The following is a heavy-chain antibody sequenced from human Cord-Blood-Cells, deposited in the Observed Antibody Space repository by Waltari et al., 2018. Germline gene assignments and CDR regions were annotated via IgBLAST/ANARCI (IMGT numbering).Heavy chain of an antibody. CDR1: GFTFSSYG. J-gene: IGHJ4*02. D-gene: IGHD2-15*01. CDR3: ANAKEMGY. CDR2: ISYDGSNK. V-gene: IGHV3-30*18. Sequence: QVQLVESGGGVVQPGRSLRLSCAASGFTFSSYGMHWVRQAPGKGVEWVAVISYDGSNKYYADAVKGRFTISRDNSKNSLYLQMNSLRAEDTAVYYCANAKEMGYWGQGTLVTVSS.